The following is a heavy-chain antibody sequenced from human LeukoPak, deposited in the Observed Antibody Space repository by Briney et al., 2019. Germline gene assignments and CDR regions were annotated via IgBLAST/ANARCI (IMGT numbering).Heavy chain of an antibody. V-gene: IGHV4-59*04. Sequence: SETLSLTCTVSGGSISSYYWSWNRQPPGKGLEWIGYIYYSGSTYYNPSLKSRVTISVDTSKNQFSLRLNSVTAADTAVYYCASGSHYGYSSGWLYYWGQGTLVTVSS. D-gene: IGHD6-19*01. CDR1: GGSISSYY. CDR2: IYYSGST. CDR3: ASGSHYGYSSGWLYY. J-gene: IGHJ4*02.